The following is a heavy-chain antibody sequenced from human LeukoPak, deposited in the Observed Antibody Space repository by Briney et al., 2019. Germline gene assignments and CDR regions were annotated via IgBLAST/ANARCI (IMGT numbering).Heavy chain of an antibody. CDR1: GGSISSSSHN. D-gene: IGHD3-16*01. J-gene: IGHJ4*02. Sequence: PSETLSLTCTVSGGSISSSSHNWGWVRQPPGKGLEWIGSISYSGTTHYNPSLKSRVTISVDTSKNQFSLNLNSVTAADTAVYYCARFKGSAPPYYFDYWGQGTLVTVSS. CDR2: ISYSGTT. CDR3: ARFKGSAPPYYFDY. V-gene: IGHV4-39*01.